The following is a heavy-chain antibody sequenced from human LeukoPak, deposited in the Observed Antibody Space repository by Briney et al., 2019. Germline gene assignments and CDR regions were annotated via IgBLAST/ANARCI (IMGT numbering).Heavy chain of an antibody. CDR2: IYYSGSI. Sequence: SETLSLTCTVSGGSISSYYWSWIRQPPGKGLEWIGYIYYSGSINYNPSLKSRVTISVDTSKNQFSLKLSSVTAADTAVYYCARDGYTDFDYWGQGTLVTVSS. D-gene: IGHD5-24*01. V-gene: IGHV4-59*12. J-gene: IGHJ4*02. CDR3: ARDGYTDFDY. CDR1: GGSISSYY.